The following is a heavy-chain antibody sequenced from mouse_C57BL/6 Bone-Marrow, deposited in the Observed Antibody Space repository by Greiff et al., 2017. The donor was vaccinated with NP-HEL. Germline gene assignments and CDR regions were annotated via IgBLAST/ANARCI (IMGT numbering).Heavy chain of an antibody. CDR1: GYSITSGYY. CDR3: AWGAMDY. V-gene: IGHV3-6*01. J-gene: IGHJ4*01. Sequence: EVKLQQSGPGLVKPSQSLSLTCSVTGYSITSGYYWNWIRQFPGNKLEWMGYISYDGSNNYNPSLKNRISITRDTSKNQFFLKLNSVTTEDTATYYCAWGAMDYWGQGTSVTVSS. CDR2: ISYDGSN.